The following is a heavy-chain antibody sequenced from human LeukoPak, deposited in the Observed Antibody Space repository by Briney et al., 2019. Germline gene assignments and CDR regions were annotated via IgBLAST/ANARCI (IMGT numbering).Heavy chain of an antibody. CDR2: INPNSGGT. V-gene: IGHV1-2*02. CDR1: GYTFTGYY. Sequence: TSVKVSCKASGYTFTGYYMHWVRQAPGQGLEWMGWINPNSGGTNYAQKFQGRVTMTRDTSISTAYMELSRLRSDDTAVYYCARSRTGSGFLFDYWGQGTLVTVSS. D-gene: IGHD3-10*01. CDR3: ARSRTGSGFLFDY. J-gene: IGHJ4*02.